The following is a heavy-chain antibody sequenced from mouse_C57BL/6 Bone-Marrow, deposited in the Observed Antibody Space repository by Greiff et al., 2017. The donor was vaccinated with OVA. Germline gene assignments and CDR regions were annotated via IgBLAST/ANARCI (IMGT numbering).Heavy chain of an antibody. Sequence: EVQLQQSGAELVRPGASVKLSCTASGFNIKDDYMHWVKQRPEQGLEWIGWIDPENGDTEYASKFQGNATITADTSSNTAYLQLSSLTSEDTAVYYCIPDSPFAYWGQGTLVTVSA. CDR2: IDPENGDT. V-gene: IGHV14-4*01. CDR1: GFNIKDDY. J-gene: IGHJ3*01. CDR3: IPDSPFAY. D-gene: IGHD3-2*01.